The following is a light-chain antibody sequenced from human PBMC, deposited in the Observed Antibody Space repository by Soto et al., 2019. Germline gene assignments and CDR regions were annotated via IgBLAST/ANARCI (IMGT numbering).Light chain of an antibody. CDR2: WAS. Sequence: DIVMAQSPDSLAVSLGERATINCKSSQSVLYSSNNKNYLAWYQQKPGQPPKLLIYWASTRESGVPDRFSGSGSGTDFTLTISSQHAEDVAVYFCQQYYTTPITFGQGTRLEIK. J-gene: IGKJ5*01. CDR3: QQYYTTPIT. V-gene: IGKV4-1*01. CDR1: QSVLYSSNNKNY.